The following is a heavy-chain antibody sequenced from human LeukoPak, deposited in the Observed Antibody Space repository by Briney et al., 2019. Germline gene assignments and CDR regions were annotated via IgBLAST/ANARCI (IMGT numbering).Heavy chain of an antibody. J-gene: IGHJ4*02. CDR1: GFTFSGYW. D-gene: IGHD1-26*01. Sequence: GGSLRLSCAASGFTFSGYWMSWVRQAPGKGLEWVANIKEDGSDESYVDSVKGRFTISRDNAKNSLYLQMNSLRAEDTAVYYCARARELLEGFFDYWGQGTLVTVSS. CDR2: IKEDGSDE. CDR3: ARARELLEGFFDY. V-gene: IGHV3-7*01.